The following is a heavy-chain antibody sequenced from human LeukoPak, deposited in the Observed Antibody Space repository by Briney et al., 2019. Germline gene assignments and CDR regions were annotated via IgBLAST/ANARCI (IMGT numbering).Heavy chain of an antibody. CDR1: GGTFSSYA. CDR3: ARTELRFLEWLSQSRSGWFDP. CDR2: IIPILGIA. V-gene: IGHV1-69*04. Sequence: SVKVSCKSSGGTFSSYAISWVRQAPGQGLEWMGSIIPILGIANYAQKFQGRVTITADKSTSTAYMELSSLRSEDTAVYYCARTELRFLEWLSQSRSGWFDPWGQGTLVTVSS. D-gene: IGHD3-3*01. J-gene: IGHJ5*02.